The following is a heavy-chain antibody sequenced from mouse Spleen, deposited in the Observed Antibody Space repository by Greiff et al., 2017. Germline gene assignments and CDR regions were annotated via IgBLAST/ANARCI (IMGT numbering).Heavy chain of an antibody. CDR1: GFTFSSYA. J-gene: IGHJ4*01. Sequence: EVKLMESGGGLVKPGGSLKLSCAASGFTFSSYAMSWVRQTPEKRLEWVAAINSNGGSTYYPDTVKDRFTISRDNAKNTLYLQMSSLRSEDTALYYCASYYYDGSYPYAMDYWGQGTSVTVSS. CDR2: INSNGGST. V-gene: IGHV5-6-2*01. CDR3: ASYYYDGSYPYAMDY. D-gene: IGHD1-1*01.